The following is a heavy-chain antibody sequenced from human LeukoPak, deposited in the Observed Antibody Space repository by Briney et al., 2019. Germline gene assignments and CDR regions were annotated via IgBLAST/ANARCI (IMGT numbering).Heavy chain of an antibody. CDR3: ARDYPLGPISDSSGWYYFDY. CDR1: GDSVSSNSAA. J-gene: IGHJ4*02. D-gene: IGHD6-19*01. V-gene: IGHV6-1*01. CDR2: AYYRSKGYN. Sequence: SQTLSLTCAISGDSVSSNSAAWNWIRQSPSRGVEWLGRAYYRSKGYNDYAVSVKSRITINPDTYRNPFSPQLNSVTPEDTAVYYCARDYPLGPISDSSGWYYFDYWGQGTLATVSS.